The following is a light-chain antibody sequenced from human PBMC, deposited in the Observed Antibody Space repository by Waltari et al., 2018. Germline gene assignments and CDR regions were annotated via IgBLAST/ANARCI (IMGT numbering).Light chain of an antibody. CDR1: QSISNY. CDR2: AAS. V-gene: IGKV1-39*01. J-gene: IGKJ2*01. CDR3: QQTYSAPRT. Sequence: VGDRVTITCRASQSISNYLNWYQQKPGKAPKLLIYAASRLQSGVPPRFSGSGSETDFTLTISSLQPEDFATYYCQQTYSAPRTFGQGTKLEI.